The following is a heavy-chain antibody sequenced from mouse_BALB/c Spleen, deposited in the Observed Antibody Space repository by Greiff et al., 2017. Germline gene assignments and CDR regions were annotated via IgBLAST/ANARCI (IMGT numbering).Heavy chain of an antibody. CDR3: ARSYSDYAMDY. CDR1: GYAFSSSW. CDR2: IYPGDGDT. Sequence: QVQLKESGPELVKPGASVKISCKASGYAFSSSWMNWVKQRPGQGLEWIGRIYPGDGDTNYNGKFKGKATLTADKSSSTAYMQLSSLTSVDSAVYFCARSYSDYAMDYWGQGTSVTVSS. V-gene: IGHV1-82*01. D-gene: IGHD1-1*01. J-gene: IGHJ4*01.